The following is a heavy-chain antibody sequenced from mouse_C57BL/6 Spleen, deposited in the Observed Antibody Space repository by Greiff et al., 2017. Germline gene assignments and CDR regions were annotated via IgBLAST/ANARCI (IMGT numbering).Heavy chain of an antibody. D-gene: IGHD4-1*01. CDR3: ASNWDVWFAY. CDR2: IYPGSGNT. CDR1: GYTFTDYY. Sequence: QVQLQQSGAELVRPGASVKLSCKASGYTFTDYYINWVKQRPGQGLEWIARIYPGSGNTYYNEKFKGKATLTAEKSSSTAYMQLSSLPSEDSAVYFCASNWDVWFAYWGQGTLVTVSA. V-gene: IGHV1-76*01. J-gene: IGHJ3*01.